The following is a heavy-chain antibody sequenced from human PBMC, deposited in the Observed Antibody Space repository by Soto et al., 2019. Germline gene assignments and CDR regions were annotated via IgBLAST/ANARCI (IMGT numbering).Heavy chain of an antibody. Sequence: SETLSLTCTVSGGSISSSSYYWGWIRQPPGKGLEWIGSIYYSGSTYYNPSLKSRVTISVDTSKNQFSLKLSSVTAADTAVYYCARHVGGWWGYYYYYMDVWGKGTTVTVSS. D-gene: IGHD3-16*01. CDR2: IYYSGST. CDR1: GGSISSSSYY. J-gene: IGHJ6*03. CDR3: ARHVGGWWGYYYYYMDV. V-gene: IGHV4-39*01.